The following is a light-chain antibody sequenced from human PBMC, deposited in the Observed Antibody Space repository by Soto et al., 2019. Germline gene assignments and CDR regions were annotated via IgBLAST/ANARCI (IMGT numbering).Light chain of an antibody. Sequence: DIQITQSPSSLSASVGDRVTITCRASQGISNYLAWYQQKPGKVPKLLIYAASTLQSGVPSRFSGSGSGTDFTLTISSLQPEDVATYYCQKYNSPPSITFGQGTRLEIK. CDR1: QGISNY. CDR3: QKYNSPPSIT. J-gene: IGKJ5*01. V-gene: IGKV1-27*01. CDR2: AAS.